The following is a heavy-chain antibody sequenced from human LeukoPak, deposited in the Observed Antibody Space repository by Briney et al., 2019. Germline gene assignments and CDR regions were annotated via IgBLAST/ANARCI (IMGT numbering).Heavy chain of an antibody. CDR1: GFTFSSYG. J-gene: IGHJ3*02. CDR2: IRYDGSNK. CDR3: AKDLYQHCSSTSCRYDNAFDI. V-gene: IGHV3-30*02. D-gene: IGHD2-2*01. Sequence: PGGSLRLSCAASGFTFSSYGMHWVRQAPGKGLEWVAFIRYDGSNKYYADSVKGRFTISRDNSKNTLYLQMNSLRAEDTAVYYCAKDLYQHCSSTSCRYDNAFDIWGQGTMVTVSS.